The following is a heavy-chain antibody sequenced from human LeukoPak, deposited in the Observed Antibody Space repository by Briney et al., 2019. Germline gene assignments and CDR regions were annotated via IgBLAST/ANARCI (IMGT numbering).Heavy chain of an antibody. Sequence: GGSLRLSCAASGFTFSSYEMIWVRQAPGKGLEWVSFISSSGTPISYADSVKGRFTISRDDAKNSLHLQMNSLRAEDTAVYYCARSWFYYGSGIDYWGQGTLVIVSS. CDR2: ISSSGTPI. D-gene: IGHD3-10*01. J-gene: IGHJ4*02. CDR3: ARSWFYYGSGIDY. CDR1: GFTFSSYE. V-gene: IGHV3-48*03.